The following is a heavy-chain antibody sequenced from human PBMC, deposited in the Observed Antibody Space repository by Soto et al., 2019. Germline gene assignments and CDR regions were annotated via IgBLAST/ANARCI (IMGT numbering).Heavy chain of an antibody. CDR3: ARGRGSLMSWELEY. CDR2: IWRDGSNE. V-gene: IGHV3-33*01. Sequence: GGSLRLSCAASGFTFSSSGMHWVRQAPGKGLEWVAVIWRDGSNENYAESVKGRLTISRDNSKNTLYLQMNSLRVEDTAVYYWARGRGSLMSWELEYCGQGTLVTVSS. J-gene: IGHJ4*02. CDR1: GFTFSSSG. D-gene: IGHD1-1*01.